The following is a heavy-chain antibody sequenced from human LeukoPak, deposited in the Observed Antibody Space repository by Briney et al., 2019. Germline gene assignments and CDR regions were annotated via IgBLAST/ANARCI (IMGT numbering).Heavy chain of an antibody. CDR2: IYYSGST. V-gene: IGHV4-59*08. CDR1: GGSISSYY. J-gene: IGHJ3*02. D-gene: IGHD3-10*01. Sequence: SETLSLTCTVSGGSISSYYWSWIRQPPGKGLEWIGYIYYSGSTNYNPSLKSRVTISVDTSKNQFSLKLSSVTAADTAVYYCARQIRGAFDIWGQGTMVTVSS. CDR3: ARQIRGAFDI.